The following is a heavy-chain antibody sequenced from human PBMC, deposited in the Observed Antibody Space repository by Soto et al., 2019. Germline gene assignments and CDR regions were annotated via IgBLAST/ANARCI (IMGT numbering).Heavy chain of an antibody. J-gene: IGHJ3*01. CDR2: IYDSGSA. V-gene: IGHV4-31*02. CDR3: ARAVILTTKGMLDL. CDR1: GGSIGGGGFY. Sequence: QMQLQESGPGLVKPSQTLSLTCTVSGGSIGGGGFYWTWVRLRPGEGLEWIGNIYDSGSAYYNPSLESRISIYIDTSKNQFSLSLTSVTVAAAALYDCARAVILTTKGMLDLWGPGTMVAASS. D-gene: IGHD1-1*01.